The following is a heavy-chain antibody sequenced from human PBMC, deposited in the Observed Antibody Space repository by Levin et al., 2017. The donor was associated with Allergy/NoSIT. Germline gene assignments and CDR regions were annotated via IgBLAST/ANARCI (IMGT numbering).Heavy chain of an antibody. CDR1: GYSFTSYW. V-gene: IGHV5-51*01. CDR2: IYPGDSDT. Sequence: KVSCQGSGYSFTSYWIGWVRQMPGKGLEWMGIIYPGDSDTRYSPSFHGQVTISADKSISTAYLQWSSLKASDTAIYYCARRGTRDYYYYMDVWGKGTTVTVSS. CDR3: ARRGTRDYYYYMDV. D-gene: IGHD1-1*01. J-gene: IGHJ6*03.